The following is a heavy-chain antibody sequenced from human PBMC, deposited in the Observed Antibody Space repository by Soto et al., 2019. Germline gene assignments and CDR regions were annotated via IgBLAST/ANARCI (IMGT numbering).Heavy chain of an antibody. Sequence: GASVKVSCKASGYTFTIYGINWVRQAPGQGLEWMGWISAYNGNTRYAQKFQDRVTMTTDTSATTASMELRSLRSDDTAVYYCARSILPYSRMLNAFDVWGQGTMVIVSS. J-gene: IGHJ3*01. CDR1: GYTFTIYG. V-gene: IGHV1-18*01. CDR2: ISAYNGNT. D-gene: IGHD6-13*01. CDR3: ARSILPYSRMLNAFDV.